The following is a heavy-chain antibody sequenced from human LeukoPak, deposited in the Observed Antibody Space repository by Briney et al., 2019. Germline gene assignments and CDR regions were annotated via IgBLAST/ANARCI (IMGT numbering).Heavy chain of an antibody. D-gene: IGHD3/OR15-3a*01. CDR2: INHSGST. Sequence: SETLSLTCAVYGGSFSGYYWSWIRQPPGKGLEWIGEINHSGSTNYNPSLKSRDTISVDTSKNQFSLKLSSVTAADTAVYYCARALDRTGRSDYWGQGTLVTVSS. CDR3: ARALDRTGRSDY. V-gene: IGHV4-34*01. CDR1: GGSFSGYY. J-gene: IGHJ4*02.